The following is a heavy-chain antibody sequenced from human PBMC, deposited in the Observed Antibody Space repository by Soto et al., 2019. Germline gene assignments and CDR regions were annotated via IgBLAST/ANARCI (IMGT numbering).Heavy chain of an antibody. J-gene: IGHJ6*02. CDR3: ARQEVPQWFTKGYYGMDV. D-gene: IGHD2-8*01. V-gene: IGHV4-34*01. CDR1: VGSFSGYY. CDR2: INHRGNT. Sequence: SETLSLTCAVYVGSFSGYYWTWIRQPPGKGLEWIGEINHRGNTNYNPSLKSRVTISVDTSKNQFSLKLTSVTAADTAVYYCARQEVPQWFTKGYYGMDVWDQGTTVTVSS.